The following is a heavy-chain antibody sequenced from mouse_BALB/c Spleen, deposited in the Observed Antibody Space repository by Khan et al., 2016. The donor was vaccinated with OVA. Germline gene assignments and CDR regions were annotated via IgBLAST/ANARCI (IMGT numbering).Heavy chain of an antibody. CDR3: ANHGSSSAWLTY. J-gene: IGHJ3*01. Sequence: VQLQVSGAELAKPGASVKMSCKASGYTFTSYWMHWVKQRPGQGLEWIGYINPSTGYTEYNQRFKDKATLTADKSSSTAYMQLSSLTSQESAVYSGANHGSSSAWLTYWGQGTLVTVSA. D-gene: IGHD1-1*01. CDR2: INPSTGYT. CDR1: GYTFTSYW. V-gene: IGHV1-7*01.